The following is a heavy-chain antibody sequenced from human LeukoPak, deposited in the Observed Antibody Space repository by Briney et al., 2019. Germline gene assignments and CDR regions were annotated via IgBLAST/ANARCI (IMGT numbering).Heavy chain of an antibody. J-gene: IGHJ4*02. CDR1: GGSFSGYY. CDR3: AWSGSGIRGYFDY. CDR2: INHSGST. D-gene: IGHD3-10*01. V-gene: IGHV4-34*01. Sequence: SETLSLTCAVYGGSFSGYYWSWIRQPPGKGLEWIGEINHSGSTNYNPSLKSRVTISVDTSKNQFSLKLSSVTAADTAVYYCAWSGSGIRGYFDYWGQGTLVTVSS.